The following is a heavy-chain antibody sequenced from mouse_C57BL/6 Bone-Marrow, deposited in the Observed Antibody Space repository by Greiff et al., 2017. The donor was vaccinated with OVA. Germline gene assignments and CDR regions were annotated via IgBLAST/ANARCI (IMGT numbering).Heavy chain of an antibody. J-gene: IGHJ4*01. CDR2: IYPGDGDT. Sequence: QVQLQQSGPELVKPGASVKISCKASGYAFSSSWMNWVKQRPGKGLEWIGRIYPGDGDTNYNGKFKGKATLTADKSSSTAYMQLRSLTSEDSAVYFCAREARRKDYYAMDYWGQGTSVTVSS. D-gene: IGHD2-14*01. CDR3: AREARRKDYYAMDY. V-gene: IGHV1-82*01. CDR1: GYAFSSSW.